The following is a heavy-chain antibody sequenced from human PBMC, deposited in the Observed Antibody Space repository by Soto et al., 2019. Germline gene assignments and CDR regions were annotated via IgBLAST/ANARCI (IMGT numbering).Heavy chain of an antibody. CDR2: IGTAGDT. D-gene: IGHD6-13*01. CDR1: GFTFSSYD. V-gene: IGHV3-13*01. CDR3: ARGLLATGGSLTYMNV. J-gene: IGHJ6*03. Sequence: GGSLRLSCAASGFTFSSYDMHWVRQATGKGLEWVSAIGTAGDTYYPGSVKGRFTISRENAKNSLYLQMNSLRAGDTALYYCARGLLATGGSLTYMNVWGKGTTVTGSS.